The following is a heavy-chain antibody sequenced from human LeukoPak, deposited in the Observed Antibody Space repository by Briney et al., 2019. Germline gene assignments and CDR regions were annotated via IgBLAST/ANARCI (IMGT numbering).Heavy chain of an antibody. D-gene: IGHD3-3*01. CDR2: INHSGST. V-gene: IGHV4-34*01. CDR3: ARGIRFPNMDV. Sequence: PSETLSLTXAVYGGSFSGYYWSWIRQPPGKGLEWIGEINHSGSTNYNPSLKSRVTISVDTSKNQFSLKLSSVTAADTAVYYCARGIRFPNMDVWGKGTTVTVSS. J-gene: IGHJ6*03. CDR1: GGSFSGYY.